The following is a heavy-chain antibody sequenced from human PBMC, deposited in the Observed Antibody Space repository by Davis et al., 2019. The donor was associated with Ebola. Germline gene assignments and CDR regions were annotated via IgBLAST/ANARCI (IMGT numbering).Heavy chain of an antibody. Sequence: ASVKVSCKASGYTFISYTISWVRQAPGQGLEWMGWVSAYNGNTAYAQLFQGRVTMTTDTSTGTAYMELRSLRSDDTAVYFCSRTSIVGTSTTASDIWGQGTMVTVSS. CDR3: SRTSIVGTSTTASDI. CDR2: VSAYNGNT. D-gene: IGHD1-26*01. CDR1: GYTFISYT. V-gene: IGHV1-18*04. J-gene: IGHJ3*02.